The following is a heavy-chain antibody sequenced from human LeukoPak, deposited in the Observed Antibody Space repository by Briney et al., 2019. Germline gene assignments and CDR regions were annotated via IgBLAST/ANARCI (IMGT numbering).Heavy chain of an antibody. V-gene: IGHV3-33*01. CDR1: GFTFSSYG. D-gene: IGHD3-3*01. Sequence: GGSLRLSXAASGFTFSSYGMHWVRQAPGKGLEWVAVIWYDGSNKYYADSVKGRFTISRDNSKNTLYLQMNSLRAEDTAVYYCARPTDPWDYDFWSGYYSFGYWGQGTLVTVSS. CDR2: IWYDGSNK. CDR3: ARPTDPWDYDFWSGYYSFGY. J-gene: IGHJ4*02.